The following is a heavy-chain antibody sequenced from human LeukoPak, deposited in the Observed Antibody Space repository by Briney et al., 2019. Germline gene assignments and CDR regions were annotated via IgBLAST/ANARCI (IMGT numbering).Heavy chain of an antibody. Sequence: SETLSLTCTVSGGSISSSSYYWGWIRQPPGKGLEWIGSIYYSGSTYYNPSLKSRVTISVDTSKNQFSLKLSSVTAADTAVYYCASESSYDFWSGYYMTPPREYYYMDVWGKGTTVTVSS. V-gene: IGHV4-39*07. CDR3: ASESSYDFWSGYYMTPPREYYYMDV. J-gene: IGHJ6*03. CDR2: IYYSGST. D-gene: IGHD3-3*01. CDR1: GGSISSSSYY.